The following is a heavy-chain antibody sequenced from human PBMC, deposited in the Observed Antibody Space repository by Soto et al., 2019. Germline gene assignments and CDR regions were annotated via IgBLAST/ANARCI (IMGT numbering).Heavy chain of an antibody. J-gene: IGHJ6*02. CDR1: GFTFSSYA. Sequence: GGSLRLSCAASGFTFSSYAMSWVRQAPGKGLEWVSAISGSGGSTYYADSVKGRFTISRDNSKNTLYLQMNSLRAEDTAVYYCAKVFKARPVVVVAATPRLHGMDVWGQGTTVTVSS. CDR2: ISGSGGST. CDR3: AKVFKARPVVVVAATPRLHGMDV. V-gene: IGHV3-23*01. D-gene: IGHD2-15*01.